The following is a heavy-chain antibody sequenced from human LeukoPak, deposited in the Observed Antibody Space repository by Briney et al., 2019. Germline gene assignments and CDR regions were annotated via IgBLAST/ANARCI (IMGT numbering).Heavy chain of an antibody. D-gene: IGHD6-6*01. CDR1: GYSISSGYY. Sequence: SETLSLTCTVSGYSISSGYYWGWIRQPPGKGLEWIGSIYHSGSTYYNPSLKSRVTISVDTSKNQFSLKLSSVTAADTAVYYCARVLYSSSSWPFDYWGQGTLVTVSS. CDR2: IYHSGST. V-gene: IGHV4-38-2*02. J-gene: IGHJ4*02. CDR3: ARVLYSSSSWPFDY.